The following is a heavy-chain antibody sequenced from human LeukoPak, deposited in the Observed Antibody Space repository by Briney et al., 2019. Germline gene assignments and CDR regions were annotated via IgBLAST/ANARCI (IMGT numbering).Heavy chain of an antibody. V-gene: IGHV3-23*01. CDR2: ISGSGGST. CDR1: GFTFSSYA. CDR3: AKDREARVYGGPTAFDY. J-gene: IGHJ4*02. D-gene: IGHD4-23*01. Sequence: AGGSLRLSCAASGFTFSSYAMSWVRQAPGKGLEWVSAISGSGGSTYYADSVEGRFTISRDNSKNTLYLQMNSLRAEDTAVYYCAKDREARVYGGPTAFDYWGQGTLVTVSS.